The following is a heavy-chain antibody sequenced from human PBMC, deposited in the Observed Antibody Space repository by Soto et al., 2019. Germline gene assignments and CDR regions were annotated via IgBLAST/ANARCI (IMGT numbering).Heavy chain of an antibody. V-gene: IGHV3-7*01. CDR3: AKSGSYGIDAFDI. Sequence: GGSLRLSGAASGFSFSSYWMSWVSQAPGKGLEWVANMKQDGSEEYNVDSVKGRFTISRDNAKNSLYLQMNSLRAEDTAVYYCAKSGSYGIDAFDIWGQGTMVTVSS. J-gene: IGHJ3*02. CDR2: MKQDGSEE. CDR1: GFSFSSYW. D-gene: IGHD1-26*01.